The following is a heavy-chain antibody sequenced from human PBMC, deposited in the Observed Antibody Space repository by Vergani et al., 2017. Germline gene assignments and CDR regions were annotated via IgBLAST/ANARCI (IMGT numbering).Heavy chain of an antibody. V-gene: IGHV4-38-2*01. Sequence: QVQLQESGPGLVKPSETLSLTCAVSGYSISSGYYWGWLRQPPGKGLEWIGSSYHSVSTYYNPSLKSRVTISGDTSKNQFSLKLSSVTTADTAVYYWARHPARVILTGYYTDYGMDVWGQGTTVTVSS. CDR2: SYHSVST. CDR1: GYSISSGYY. CDR3: ARHPARVILTGYYTDYGMDV. D-gene: IGHD3-9*01. J-gene: IGHJ6*02.